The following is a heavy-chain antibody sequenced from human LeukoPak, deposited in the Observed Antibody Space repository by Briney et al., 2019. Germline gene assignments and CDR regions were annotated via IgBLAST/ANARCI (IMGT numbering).Heavy chain of an antibody. D-gene: IGHD2-15*01. CDR2: ISYDGSNK. V-gene: IGHV3-30*18. CDR1: GFTFSSYG. CDR3: AKPGYCSGGSCYAEFRY. Sequence: SGGSLRLSCAASGFTFSSYGMHWVRQAPGKGLEWVAVISYDGSNKYYADSVKGRFTISRDNSKNTLYLQMNSLRAEDTAVYYCAKPGYCSGGSCYAEFRYWGQGTLVTVSS. J-gene: IGHJ4*02.